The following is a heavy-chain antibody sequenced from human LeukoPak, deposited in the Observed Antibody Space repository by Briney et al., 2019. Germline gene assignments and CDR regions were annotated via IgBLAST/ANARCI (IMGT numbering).Heavy chain of an antibody. CDR2: INHSGST. V-gene: IGHV4-34*01. CDR3: ARPYISYSGSYYNY. D-gene: IGHD1-26*01. J-gene: IGHJ4*02. CDR1: GGSFSGYY. Sequence: PSETLSPTCAVYGGSFSGYYWSWIRQPPGKGLEWIGEINHSGSTNYNPSLKSRVTISVDTSKNQFSLKLSSVTAADTAVYYCARPYISYSGSYYNYWGQGTLVTVSS.